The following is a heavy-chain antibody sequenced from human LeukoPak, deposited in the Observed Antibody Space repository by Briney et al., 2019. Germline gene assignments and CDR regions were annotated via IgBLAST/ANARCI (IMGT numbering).Heavy chain of an antibody. J-gene: IGHJ4*02. CDR1: GGSISSGGYY. CDR2: IYYSGST. Sequence: SETLSLTCTVSGGSISSGGYYWSWIRQHPGTGLEWIGYIYYSGSTYYNPSLKSRVTISVDTSKNQFSLKLSSVTAADTAVYYCARDNAVSSLFDYWGQGTLVTVSS. D-gene: IGHD2-2*01. CDR3: ARDNAVSSLFDY. V-gene: IGHV4-31*03.